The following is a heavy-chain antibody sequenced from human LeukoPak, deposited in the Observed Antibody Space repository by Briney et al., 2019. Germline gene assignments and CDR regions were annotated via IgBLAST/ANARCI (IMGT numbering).Heavy chain of an antibody. CDR2: ISSSSSYI. J-gene: IGHJ4*02. CDR1: GFTFSNAW. Sequence: GGSLRLSCAASGFTFSNAWMNWVRQAPGKGLEWVSSISSSSSYIYYADSVKGRFTISRDNAKNSLYLQMNSLRAEDTAVYYCARVTSGWADGYYFDYWGQGTLVTVSS. D-gene: IGHD6-19*01. CDR3: ARVTSGWADGYYFDY. V-gene: IGHV3-21*04.